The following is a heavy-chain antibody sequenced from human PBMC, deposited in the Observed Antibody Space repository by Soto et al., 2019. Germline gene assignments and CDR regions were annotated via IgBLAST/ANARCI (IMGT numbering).Heavy chain of an antibody. D-gene: IGHD4-17*01. Sequence: EVHLLESGGGLVQPGGSLRLSCAASGFTFSSYSMSWVRQAPGKGLEWVSSINNNGGNTYYADSVKGRFTISRDNSKNTLDLQMNRLRAEDTSLYYCAKTATMTIRDGFDYWGQGTLVTVSS. CDR2: INNNGGNT. V-gene: IGHV3-23*01. CDR1: GFTFSSYS. CDR3: AKTATMTIRDGFDY. J-gene: IGHJ4*02.